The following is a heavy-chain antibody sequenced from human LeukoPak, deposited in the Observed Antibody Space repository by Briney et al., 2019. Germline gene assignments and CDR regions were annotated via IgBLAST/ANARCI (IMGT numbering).Heavy chain of an antibody. V-gene: IGHV3-53*01. CDR2: IYSGGTT. J-gene: IGHJ4*02. D-gene: IGHD2-2*01. CDR3: ARDDQLLPNYFDY. Sequence: GGSLRLSCAVSGFTVSGNYMSWVRQAPGKGLEWVSLIYSGGTTYYADSVKGRFTISRDNSKNTLYLQMNSLRAEDTAVYYCARDDQLLPNYFDYWGQGTLVTVSS. CDR1: GFTVSGNY.